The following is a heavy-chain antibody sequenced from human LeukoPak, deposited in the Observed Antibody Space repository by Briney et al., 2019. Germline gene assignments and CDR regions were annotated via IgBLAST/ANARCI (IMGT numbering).Heavy chain of an antibody. J-gene: IGHJ4*02. CDR1: GYTLTELS. CDR2: FDPEDGET. V-gene: IGHV1-24*01. Sequence: ASVKVSCKVSGYTLTELSMHWVRQVPGKGLEWMGGFDPEDGETIYAQKFQGRVTMTEDTSTDTAYMELSSQRSEDTAVYYCATLLYGDYGVSAYFDYWGQGTLVTVSS. D-gene: IGHD4-17*01. CDR3: ATLLYGDYGVSAYFDY.